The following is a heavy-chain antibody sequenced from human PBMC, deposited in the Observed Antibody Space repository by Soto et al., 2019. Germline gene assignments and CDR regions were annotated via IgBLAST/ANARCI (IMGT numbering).Heavy chain of an antibody. J-gene: IGHJ5*02. Sequence: HPGGSLRLSCAASGFSVSSNSMSWVRQAPWKGLEWVSVIHSDGTTYYADSVKGRFIISRDNSKDTLYLQMNRLRAEDTAVYYCARELSGSWYNWFDPWGQGTLVTVSS. V-gene: IGHV3-53*01. CDR1: GFSVSSNS. CDR2: IHSDGTT. CDR3: ARELSGSWYNWFDP. D-gene: IGHD5-12*01.